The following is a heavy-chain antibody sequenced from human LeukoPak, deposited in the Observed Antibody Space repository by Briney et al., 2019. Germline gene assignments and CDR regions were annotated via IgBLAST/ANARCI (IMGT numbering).Heavy chain of an antibody. J-gene: IGHJ4*02. D-gene: IGHD3-9*01. V-gene: IGHV4-59*12. CDR3: AVPYYDILTGYSQAYGY. Sequence: SETLSLTCTVSGGSISSYYWSWIRQPPGKGLEWIGYIYYSGSTNYNPSLKSRVTISVDTSKNQFSLKLSSVTAADTAVYYCAVPYYDILTGYSQAYGYWGQGTLVTVSS. CDR2: IYYSGST. CDR1: GGSISSYY.